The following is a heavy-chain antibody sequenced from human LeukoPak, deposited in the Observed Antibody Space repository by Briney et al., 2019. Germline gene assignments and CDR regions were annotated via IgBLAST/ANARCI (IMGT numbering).Heavy chain of an antibody. CDR3: AKDTRGSGSYRSDY. V-gene: IGHV3-23*01. CDR1: GFTFSSYA. D-gene: IGHD3-10*01. CDR2: ISGSGGST. J-gene: IGHJ4*02. Sequence: QPGGSLRLSCAASGFTFSSYAMSWVRQAPGKGLEWVSAISGSGGSTYYADSVKGRFTISRDNSKNTLYLQMNSLRAEDTAVYYCAKDTRGSGSYRSDYWGQGTLVTVSS.